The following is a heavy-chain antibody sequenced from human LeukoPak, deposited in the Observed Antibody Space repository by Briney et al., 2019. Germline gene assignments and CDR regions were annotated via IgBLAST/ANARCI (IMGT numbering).Heavy chain of an antibody. V-gene: IGHV3-7*01. CDR3: ARGGKLYYYDSSGYPY. D-gene: IGHD3-22*01. CDR2: IKQDGGEK. CDR1: GFTFRSYW. Sequence: GGSLRLSCAASGFTFRSYWMSWVRQAPEKGLEWVANIKQDGGEKYYVDSVKGRFTISRDNAKNSLYLQMNSLRAEDTAVYYCARGGKLYYYDSSGYPYWGQGNLVTVSS. J-gene: IGHJ4*02.